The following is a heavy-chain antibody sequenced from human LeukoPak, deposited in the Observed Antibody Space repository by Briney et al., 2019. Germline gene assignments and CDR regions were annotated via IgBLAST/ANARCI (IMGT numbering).Heavy chain of an antibody. CDR1: GFTFSTYW. Sequence: GGSLRLSCAASGFTFSTYWMHWVRQAPGKGLVWVSRINSDGSATSYADSVMVRFTISRDSAKNTLYLQMNSLRPEDTAVYYCARGNKWSFDSWGQGALVTVSS. J-gene: IGHJ4*02. D-gene: IGHD2-15*01. CDR3: ARGNKWSFDS. CDR2: INSDGSAT. V-gene: IGHV3-74*01.